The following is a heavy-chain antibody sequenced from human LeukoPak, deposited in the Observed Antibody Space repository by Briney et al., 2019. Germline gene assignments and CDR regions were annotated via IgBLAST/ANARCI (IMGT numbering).Heavy chain of an antibody. J-gene: IGHJ5*02. CDR2: INPNSGGT. CDR3: ARGTYHYDSSGYFSWFDP. D-gene: IGHD3-22*01. Sequence: ASVKVSCKASGYTFTGYYMHWVRQAPGQGLEWMGWINPNSGGTNYAQKFQGRVTMTRDTSISTAYMELSRLRSDDTAVYYCARGTYHYDSSGYFSWFDPWGQGTLVTVSS. CDR1: GYTFTGYY. V-gene: IGHV1-2*02.